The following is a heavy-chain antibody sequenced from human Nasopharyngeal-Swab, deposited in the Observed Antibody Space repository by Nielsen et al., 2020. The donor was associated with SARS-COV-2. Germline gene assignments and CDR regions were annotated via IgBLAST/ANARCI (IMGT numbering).Heavy chain of an antibody. V-gene: IGHV3-23*01. Sequence: GVLKISCAASGFPFSSYAMSWVRQAPGKGLEWVSAISGSGGSTYYADSVKGRFTISRDNSKNTLYLQMNSLRAEDTAVYYCAKDQGIAVAGPTRGKYFQHWGQGTLVTVSS. CDR1: GFPFSSYA. CDR2: ISGSGGST. CDR3: AKDQGIAVAGPTRGKYFQH. J-gene: IGHJ1*01. D-gene: IGHD6-19*01.